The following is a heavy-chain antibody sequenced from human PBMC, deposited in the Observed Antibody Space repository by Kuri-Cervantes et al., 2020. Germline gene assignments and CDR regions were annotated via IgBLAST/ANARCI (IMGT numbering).Heavy chain of an antibody. D-gene: IGHD1-1*01. Sequence: ASVKVSCKVSGYTLTELSMHWVRQAPGKGLEWMGWINPNSGDTNYAQNFQGRVTMTRDTSIGTAYMELNRLTSDDTAVYFCARTVTNIDMDVWGKGTTVTVSS. CDR1: GYTLTELS. V-gene: IGHV1-2*02. CDR3: ARTVTNIDMDV. J-gene: IGHJ6*03. CDR2: INPNSGDT.